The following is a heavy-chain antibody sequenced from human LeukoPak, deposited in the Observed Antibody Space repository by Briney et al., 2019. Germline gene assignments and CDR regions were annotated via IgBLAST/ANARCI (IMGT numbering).Heavy chain of an antibody. Sequence: GGSLRLSCAASGFTFSSYWMHWVRQAPGKGLVWVSRINSDGSSTSYADSVKGRFTISRDNAKNTLYLQMNSQRAEDTAVYYCADWNPYYYGMDVWGQGTTVTVSS. CDR3: ADWNPYYYGMDV. D-gene: IGHD1-1*01. CDR2: INSDGSST. CDR1: GFTFSSYW. V-gene: IGHV3-74*01. J-gene: IGHJ6*02.